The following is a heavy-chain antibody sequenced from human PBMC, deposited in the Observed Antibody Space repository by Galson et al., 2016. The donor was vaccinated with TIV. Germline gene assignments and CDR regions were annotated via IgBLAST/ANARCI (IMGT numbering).Heavy chain of an antibody. V-gene: IGHV3-30*03. J-gene: IGHJ4*02. CDR1: GFTFSSHV. D-gene: IGHD3-10*01. CDR3: ARELWGGLDYDTHYFET. CDR2: ISYVGTNK. Sequence: SLRLSCAASGFTFSSHVMFWVRQAPGKGLEWVALISYVGTNKYYADSVKGRYADSVKGRFPISRDNSKDTLYLQINSLRVEDTAMYYCARELWGGLDYDTHYFETCGQGTLVTVSS.